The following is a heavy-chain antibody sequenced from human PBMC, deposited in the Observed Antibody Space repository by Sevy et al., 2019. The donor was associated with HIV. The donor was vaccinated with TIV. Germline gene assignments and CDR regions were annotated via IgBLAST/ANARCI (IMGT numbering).Heavy chain of an antibody. V-gene: IGHV3-33*01. J-gene: IGHJ4*02. Sequence: GGSLRLSCAASGFTFSSYGMHWVRQAPGKGLEWVALIWFDGSNTYYADSVKGRFTFSRDIAKNTLHLQMNSLRGEDTAVYYCARDLEFYDNGDYGPAFMPDYWGQGTLVTVSS. D-gene: IGHD4-17*01. CDR2: IWFDGSNT. CDR1: GFTFSSYG. CDR3: ARDLEFYDNGDYGPAFMPDY.